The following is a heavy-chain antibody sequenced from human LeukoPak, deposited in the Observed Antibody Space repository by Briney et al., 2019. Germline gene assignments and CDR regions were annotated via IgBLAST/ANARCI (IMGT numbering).Heavy chain of an antibody. V-gene: IGHV1-69*05. CDR1: GGTFSSYA. CDR3: ARASGGSYGYYYYYYMDV. J-gene: IGHJ6*03. Sequence: AASVKVSCKASGGTFSSYAISWVRQAPGQGLEWMGGIIPIFGTANYAQKFQGRVTITTDESTSTAYMELSSLRSEDTAVYYCARASGGSYGYYYYYYMDVWGKGTTVTVSS. CDR2: IIPIFGTA. D-gene: IGHD1-26*01.